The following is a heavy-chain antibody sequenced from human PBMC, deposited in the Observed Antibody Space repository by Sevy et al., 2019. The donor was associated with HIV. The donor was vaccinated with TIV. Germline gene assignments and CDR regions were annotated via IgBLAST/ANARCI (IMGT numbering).Heavy chain of an antibody. CDR3: AKRKGNYYDSSGEYYFDY. CDR2: ISTGTDHI. V-gene: IGHV3-21*05. CDR1: GYTFPAFS. J-gene: IGHJ4*02. D-gene: IGHD3-22*01. Sequence: GGSLRLSCTASGYTFPAFSFNWVRQAPGKGLEWLSYISTGTDHIYYADSVKGRFTISRDNSKNTLYLQMSSLRAEDTAIYYCAKRKGNYYDSSGEYYFDYWGQGTLVTVSS.